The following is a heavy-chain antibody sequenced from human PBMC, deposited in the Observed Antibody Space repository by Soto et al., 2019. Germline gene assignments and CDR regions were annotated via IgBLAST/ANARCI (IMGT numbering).Heavy chain of an antibody. D-gene: IGHD6-13*01. CDR1: GYSFTIYW. Sequence: GESLKISCNGSGYSFTIYWISWVRQMPGKGLEWMGRIDPSDSYTNYSPSFQGHVTISADKSISTAYLQWSSLKASDTAMYYCARPIAAAGTLYNWFDPWGQGTLVTVSS. CDR3: ARPIAAAGTLYNWFDP. J-gene: IGHJ5*02. CDR2: IDPSDSYT. V-gene: IGHV5-10-1*01.